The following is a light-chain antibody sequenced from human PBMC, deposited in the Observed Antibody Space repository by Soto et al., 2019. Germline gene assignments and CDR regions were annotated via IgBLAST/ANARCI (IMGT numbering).Light chain of an antibody. CDR2: GAS. CDR3: QQYRSSPGP. V-gene: IGKV3-20*01. J-gene: IGKJ1*01. Sequence: EIVLTQSPGTLSLSPGERATLSCRASQSVSSSYLAWYQQKPGQAPRLLISGASSRATGIPDRFSGSGSGTDFTLTISRLEPEDFAVYYCQQYRSSPGPFGQGTKVEIK. CDR1: QSVSSSY.